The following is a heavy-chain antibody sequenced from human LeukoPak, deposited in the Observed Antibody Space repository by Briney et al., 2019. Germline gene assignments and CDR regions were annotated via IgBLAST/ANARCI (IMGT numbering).Heavy chain of an antibody. Sequence: GGSLRLSCVASGFTFSRYTMNWVRQAPGKGLEWVSAISGSSDHIHYADSMKGRFTISRDDAKNSLYLQMNSLTAEDTAVYYCARDFFDSSGHYYDAYWGQGTLVTVSS. CDR2: ISGSSDHI. D-gene: IGHD6-19*01. J-gene: IGHJ4*02. CDR1: GFTFSRYT. V-gene: IGHV3-21*01. CDR3: ARDFFDSSGHYYDAY.